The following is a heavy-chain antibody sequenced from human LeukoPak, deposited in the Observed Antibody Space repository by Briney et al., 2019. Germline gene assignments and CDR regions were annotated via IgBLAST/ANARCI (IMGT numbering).Heavy chain of an antibody. CDR2: INHSGST. Sequence: PSETLSLTCAVYGGSFSGYYWSWIRQPPGKGLEWIGEINHSGSTNYNPSLKSRVTISVDTSKNQFSLRLSSMTAADTAVYYCARSAYCSGGSCYATGLFGYWGQGTLVTVSS. CDR3: ARSAYCSGGSCYATGLFGY. CDR1: GGSFSGYY. J-gene: IGHJ4*02. V-gene: IGHV4-34*01. D-gene: IGHD2-15*01.